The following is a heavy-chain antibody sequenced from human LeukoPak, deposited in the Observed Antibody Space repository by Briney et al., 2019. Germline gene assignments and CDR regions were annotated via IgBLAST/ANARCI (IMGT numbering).Heavy chain of an antibody. CDR1: GYTFTGCY. Sequence: ASVKVSCKASGYTFTGCYMHWVRQAPGQGLEWMGWISPNSGGTNYAQKFQGRVTMTRDTSISTAYMELSRLRSDDTAVYYCARPRAMVRGVIAGHWFDPWGQGTLVTVSS. D-gene: IGHD3-10*01. V-gene: IGHV1-2*02. CDR3: ARPRAMVRGVIAGHWFDP. J-gene: IGHJ5*02. CDR2: ISPNSGGT.